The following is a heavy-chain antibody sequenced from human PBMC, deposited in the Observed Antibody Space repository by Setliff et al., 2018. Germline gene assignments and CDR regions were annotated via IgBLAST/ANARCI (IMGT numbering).Heavy chain of an antibody. CDR2: IYWDDDK. J-gene: IGHJ4*02. CDR3: ARLQGYYTSGSYDY. V-gene: IGHV2-5*02. D-gene: IGHD3-10*01. Sequence: SGPTLVNPTQTLTLTCTFSGFSLSTSGLVVGWIRQPPGKALEWLALIYWDDDKRYSPSLKSRLTITKDTSKNQVVLTMTNLDPVDTATYYCARLQGYYTSGSYDYWGQGTLVTVSS. CDR1: GFSLSTSGLV.